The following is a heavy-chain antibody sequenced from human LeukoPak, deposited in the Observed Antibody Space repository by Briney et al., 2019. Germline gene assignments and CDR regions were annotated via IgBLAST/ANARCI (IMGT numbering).Heavy chain of an antibody. CDR1: GGSFSGYY. D-gene: IGHD3-10*01. CDR3: ARQGGLVSAAFDI. V-gene: IGHV4-34*01. J-gene: IGHJ3*02. CDR2: INHSGST. Sequence: PSETLSLTCAVYGGSFSGYYWSWIRQPPGKGLEWIGEINHSGSTNYNPSLKSRVTISVDTSKNRFSLKLSSVTAADTAVYYCARQGGLVSAAFDIWGQGTMVTVSS.